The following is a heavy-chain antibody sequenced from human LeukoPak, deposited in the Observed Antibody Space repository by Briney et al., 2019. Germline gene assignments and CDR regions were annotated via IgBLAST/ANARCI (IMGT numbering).Heavy chain of an antibody. J-gene: IGHJ6*03. CDR3: ARVAIAARPMGYYYYYMDV. V-gene: IGHV4-59*01. CDR1: GGSISSYY. D-gene: IGHD6-6*01. Sequence: SETLSLTCTVSGGSISSYYWSWIRQPPGKGLEWIGYIYYSGSTNHNPSLKSRVTISVDTSKNQISLKVSSVTAADTAVYYCARVAIAARPMGYYYYYMDVWGKGTTVTVSS. CDR2: IYYSGST.